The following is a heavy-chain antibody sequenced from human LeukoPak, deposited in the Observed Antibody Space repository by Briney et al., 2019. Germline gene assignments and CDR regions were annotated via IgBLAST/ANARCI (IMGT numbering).Heavy chain of an antibody. Sequence: PSETLSLTCTVSGGSISSYYWSWIRQPPGKGLEWIGYIYTSGSTNYNPSLKSRVTISVDTPKNQFSLKLSSVTAADTAVYYCARNGCNSTSCYKDWFDPWGQGTLVTVSS. CDR1: GGSISSYY. V-gene: IGHV4-4*09. CDR2: IYTSGST. J-gene: IGHJ5*02. CDR3: ARNGCNSTSCYKDWFDP. D-gene: IGHD2-2*02.